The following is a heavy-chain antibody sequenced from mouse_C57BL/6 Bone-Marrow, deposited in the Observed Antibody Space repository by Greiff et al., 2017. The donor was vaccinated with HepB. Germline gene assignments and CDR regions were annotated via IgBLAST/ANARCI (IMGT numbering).Heavy chain of an antibody. J-gene: IGHJ2*01. CDR1: GYTFTDYN. CDR3: ARGGVYYDYDGRDYFDY. V-gene: IGHV1-22*01. Sequence: EVQLQQSGPELVKPGASVKMSCKASGYTFTDYNMHWVKQSHGKSLEWIGYINPNNGGTSYNQKFKGKATLTVNKSSSTAYMELRSLTSEDSAVYYCARGGVYYDYDGRDYFDYWGQGTTLTVSS. D-gene: IGHD2-4*01. CDR2: INPNNGGT.